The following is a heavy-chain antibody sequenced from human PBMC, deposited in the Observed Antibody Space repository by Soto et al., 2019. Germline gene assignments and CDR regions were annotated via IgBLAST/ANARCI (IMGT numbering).Heavy chain of an antibody. CDR1: GFTFSSYW. CDR2: IDGSGDST. CDR3: AKSAGGYCSTTTCAGNFGYFDL. V-gene: IGHV3-23*01. D-gene: IGHD2-2*01. Sequence: GSLRLSCAASGFTFSSYWMHWVRQTPGKGLVWVARIDGSGDSTSYADSVKGRFTISRDNSKSTLYLQMNSLRADDTAVYYCAKSAGGYCSTTTCAGNFGYFDLWGRGTLVTVSS. J-gene: IGHJ2*01.